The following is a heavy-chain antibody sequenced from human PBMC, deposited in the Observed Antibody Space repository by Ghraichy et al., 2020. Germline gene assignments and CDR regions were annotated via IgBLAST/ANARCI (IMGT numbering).Heavy chain of an antibody. Sequence: GESLNISCAASEFTFRNYWMHWVRQAPGKGLMWVSRVNDDGTGTTYADSVKGRFTISRDNVKNTVYLQINSLRAEDTAVYYCARSRRRPGDEERSMVLFDYWGQGTLVTVSS. CDR1: EFTFRNYW. J-gene: IGHJ4*02. CDR3: ARSRRRPGDEERSMVLFDY. D-gene: IGHD4/OR15-4a*01. CDR2: VNDDGTGT. V-gene: IGHV3-74*01.